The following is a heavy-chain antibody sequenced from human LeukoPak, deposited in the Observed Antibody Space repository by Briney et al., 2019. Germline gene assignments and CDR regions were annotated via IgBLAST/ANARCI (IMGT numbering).Heavy chain of an antibody. Sequence: ASVKVSCKASGYTFTSYGINWVRQAPGQGLEWMGWISAYNGNTNYAQKLQGRVTMTTDTSTSAAYMELRSLRSDDTAVYYCARDPYYYDSSGYKNYGAFDIWGQGTMVTVSS. J-gene: IGHJ3*02. V-gene: IGHV1-18*01. CDR1: GYTFTSYG. CDR3: ARDPYYYDSSGYKNYGAFDI. D-gene: IGHD3-22*01. CDR2: ISAYNGNT.